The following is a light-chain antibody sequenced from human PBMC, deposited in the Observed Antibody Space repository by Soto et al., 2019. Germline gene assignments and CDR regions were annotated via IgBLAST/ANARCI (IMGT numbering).Light chain of an antibody. CDR3: QQYSNWPLT. V-gene: IGKV3-20*01. J-gene: IGKJ4*01. CDR2: GAS. Sequence: EIVLTQSPGTLSLSPGERATLSCRARQSVNSNYLAWYQQKPGQAPRLLIYGASSRATGIPARFSGSASGTEFTLTISSLQSEDFAVYYCQQYSNWPLTFGGGTKVDIK. CDR1: QSVNSNY.